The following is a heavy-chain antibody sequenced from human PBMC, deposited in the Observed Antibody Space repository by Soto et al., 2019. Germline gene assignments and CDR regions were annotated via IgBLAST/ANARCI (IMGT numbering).Heavy chain of an antibody. D-gene: IGHD6-6*01. Sequence: SETLSLTCAVSGGSFSDYYWSRIRQPPGKGLEWIAEINHSGNTNHNPSLKSRVTVSLGTSKNQFSLKLSSVTAADTAVYYCAGREYSSSSLYYSYYAVDVWGQGTTVTVSS. CDR3: AGREYSSSSLYYSYYAVDV. V-gene: IGHV4-34*01. J-gene: IGHJ6*01. CDR1: GGSFSDYY. CDR2: INHSGNT.